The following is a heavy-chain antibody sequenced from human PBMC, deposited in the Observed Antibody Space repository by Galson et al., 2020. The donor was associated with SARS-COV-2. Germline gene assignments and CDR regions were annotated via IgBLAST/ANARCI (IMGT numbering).Heavy chain of an antibody. D-gene: IGHD3-16*02. V-gene: IGHV4-31*03. CDR3: ASRYASTAVDAFDI. CDR1: GGSISSGGYY. CDR2: IYYSGST. J-gene: IGHJ3*02. Sequence: SETLSLTCTVSGGSISSGGYYWSWIRQHPGKGLEWIGYIYYSGSTYYNPSLKSRVTISVDTSKNQFSLKLSSVTAADTAVYYCASRYASTAVDAFDIWGQGTMVTVSS.